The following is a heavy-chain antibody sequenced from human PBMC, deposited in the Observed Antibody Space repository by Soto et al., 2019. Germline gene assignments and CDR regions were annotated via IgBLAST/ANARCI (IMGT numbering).Heavy chain of an antibody. J-gene: IGHJ6*02. V-gene: IGHV1-2*04. CDR1: GYTFTGYY. D-gene: IGHD3-10*01. CDR3: ARDQTQRTEYCSGSYSAYYYGMDV. CDR2: INPNSGGT. Sequence: ASVKVSCEASGYTFTGYYMHWVRQAPGQGLEWMGWINPNSGGTNYAQKFQGWVTMTRDTSISTAYMELSRLRSDDKAVYYCARDQTQRTEYCSGSYSAYYYGMDVWGQGTTVTVSS.